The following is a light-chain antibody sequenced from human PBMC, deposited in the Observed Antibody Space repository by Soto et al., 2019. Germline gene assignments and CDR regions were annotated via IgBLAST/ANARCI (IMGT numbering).Light chain of an antibody. CDR2: DAS. V-gene: IGKV1-5*01. CDR3: QQYNSYSSFT. Sequence: DIPMTQSPSTLSASVGDRVTITCRASQSISSWLAWYQQKPGKAPKVLIYDASSLESGVPSRFSGSGSGTELTLTISSLQPDDFATYYCQQYNSYSSFTFGQGTKLEIK. CDR1: QSISSW. J-gene: IGKJ2*01.